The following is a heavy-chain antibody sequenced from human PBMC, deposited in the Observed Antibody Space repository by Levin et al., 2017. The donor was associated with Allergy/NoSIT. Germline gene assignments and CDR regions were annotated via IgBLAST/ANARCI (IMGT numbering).Heavy chain of an antibody. D-gene: IGHD4-17*01. CDR1: GFTFSSSW. CDR3: ARDYGDYFDY. Sequence: LSLTCAASGFTFSSSWMSWVRQAPGKGLEWVANIKQDGSEKYYVDSVKGRFTISRDNAKNSLYLQMNSLRAEDTAVYYCARDYGDYFDYWGQGTLVTVSS. CDR2: IKQDGSEK. J-gene: IGHJ4*02. V-gene: IGHV3-7*01.